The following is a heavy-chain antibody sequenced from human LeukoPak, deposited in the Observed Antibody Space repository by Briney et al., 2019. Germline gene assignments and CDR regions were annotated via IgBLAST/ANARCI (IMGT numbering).Heavy chain of an antibody. J-gene: IGHJ5*02. CDR3: AKDSWFDP. CDR2: IGGSGSST. Sequence: PGGSLRLSCAASGFTFSSYALSWVRQAPGKGLEWVPAIGGSGSSTYYADSVKGRFTISRDNSKNVLYLQMNSLRAEDTAIYYCAKDSWFDPWGQGTLVTVSS. CDR1: GFTFSSYA. V-gene: IGHV3-23*01.